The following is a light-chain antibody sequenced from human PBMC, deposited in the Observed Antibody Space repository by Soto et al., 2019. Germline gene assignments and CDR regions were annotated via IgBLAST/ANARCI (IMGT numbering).Light chain of an antibody. J-gene: IGKJ1*01. CDR1: QGISNY. CDR2: AAS. CDR3: QQYNSAPRT. Sequence: DSQMTQSPSSLSASVGDRVTITCLASQGISNYLACYQQKPGKVPKLLIYAASTLQSGVPSRFSGSGSGTDFTLTISSLQPEDVATYYCQQYNSAPRTFGQGTKVDIK. V-gene: IGKV1-27*01.